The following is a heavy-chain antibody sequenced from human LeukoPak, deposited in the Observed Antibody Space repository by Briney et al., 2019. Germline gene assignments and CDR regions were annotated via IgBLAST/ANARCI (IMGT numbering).Heavy chain of an antibody. D-gene: IGHD1-26*01. J-gene: IGHJ6*02. CDR1: GGTFSSYA. Sequence: SVKVSCKASGGTFSSYAISWVRQAPGQGLEWMGRIIPILGIANYAQKFQGRVTITADKSTSTAYMELSSLRSEDTAVYYCAREEVGARNYYGMDVWGQGTAVTVSS. CDR2: IIPILGIA. CDR3: AREEVGARNYYGMDV. V-gene: IGHV1-69*04.